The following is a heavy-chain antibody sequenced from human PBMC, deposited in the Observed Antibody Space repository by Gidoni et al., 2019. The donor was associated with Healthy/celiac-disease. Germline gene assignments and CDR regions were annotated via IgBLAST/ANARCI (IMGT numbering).Heavy chain of an antibody. CDR3: ARAGGYSYGYHYYYYGMDV. CDR2: INHSGST. CDR1: GGSFSGYY. V-gene: IGHV4-34*01. D-gene: IGHD5-18*01. Sequence: QVQLQQWGAGLLKPSETLSLTGAVYGGSFSGYYWSWIRQPPGKGLEWIGEINHSGSTNYNPSLKSRVTISVDTSKNQFSLKLSSVTAADTAVYYCARAGGYSYGYHYYYYGMDVWGQGTTVTVSS. J-gene: IGHJ6*02.